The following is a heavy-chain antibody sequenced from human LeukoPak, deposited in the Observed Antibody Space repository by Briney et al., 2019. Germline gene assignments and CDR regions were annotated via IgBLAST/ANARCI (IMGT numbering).Heavy chain of an antibody. CDR2: IRSKTNNYAT. J-gene: IGHJ4*02. CDR1: ALSFSVSP. V-gene: IGHV3-73*01. D-gene: IGHD1-26*01. CDR3: TRLVGGGTFDY. Sequence: GGSLRLSCAASALSFSVSPMHWVRQASGKGLEWVGHIRSKTNNYATAYTASVKGRFTISRDDSKNTAYLQMNSLKTEDTAVYYCTRLVGGGTFDYWGQGTLVTVSS.